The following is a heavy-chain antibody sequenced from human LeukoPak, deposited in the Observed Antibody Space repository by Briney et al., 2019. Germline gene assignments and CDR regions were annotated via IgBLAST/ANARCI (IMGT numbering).Heavy chain of an antibody. CDR1: GFTFSSYA. D-gene: IGHD3-22*01. CDR2: ISGSGGST. Sequence: HPGGSLRLSCAASGFTFSSYAMSWVRQAPGKGLEWVSAISGSGGSTYYADSVNGRFTISRHNSKTTLYRQMNSLRAEGAAVYYCAKPYDSSGYYLTDYWGQGSLVTVSS. J-gene: IGHJ4*02. CDR3: AKPYDSSGYYLTDY. V-gene: IGHV3-23*01.